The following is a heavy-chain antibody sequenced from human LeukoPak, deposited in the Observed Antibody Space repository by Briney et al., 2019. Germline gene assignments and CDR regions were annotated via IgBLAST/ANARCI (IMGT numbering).Heavy chain of an antibody. J-gene: IGHJ4*02. CDR2: ISGSGGST. CDR3: AKGRGYTSSWAFDY. Sequence: PGGSLRLSCAASGFTFSNYVMSWVRQAPGKGLEWVSAISGSGGSTYYADSVKGRFTISRDNSKNTLYLQMSSLRADDTAVYYCAKGRGYTSSWAFDYWGQGTLVTVSS. D-gene: IGHD6-13*01. V-gene: IGHV3-23*01. CDR1: GFTFSNYV.